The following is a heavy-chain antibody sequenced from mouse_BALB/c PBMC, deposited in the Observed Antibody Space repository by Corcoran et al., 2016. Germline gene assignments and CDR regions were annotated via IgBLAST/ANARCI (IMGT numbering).Heavy chain of an antibody. D-gene: IGHD3-3*01. CDR1: WYTFTNYG. CDR3: ATRDY. Sequence: QIQLVQSGPELKKPGETVKISCKASWYTFTNYGMNWVKQAPGKGLKWMGWINTSTGEPTYDDDFKGRFAFSLETSASTAYLQINNLKNEDMATYFCATRDYWGQGTTLTVSS. V-gene: IGHV9-1*02. CDR2: INTSTGEP. J-gene: IGHJ2*01.